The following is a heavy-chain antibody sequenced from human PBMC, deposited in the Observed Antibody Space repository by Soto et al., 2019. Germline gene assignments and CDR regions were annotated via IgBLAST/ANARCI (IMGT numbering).Heavy chain of an antibody. J-gene: IGHJ4*02. CDR3: ARGDYGDYSDY. D-gene: IGHD4-17*01. Sequence: EVQLVGSGGGLVQPGGSLRLSCAASGFTFSSYSMNWVRQAPGKGLEWVSYISSSSSTIYYADSVKGRFTISRDNAKNSLYLQMNSLRAEDTAVYYCARGDYGDYSDYWGQGTLVTVSS. CDR1: GFTFSSYS. V-gene: IGHV3-48*01. CDR2: ISSSSSTI.